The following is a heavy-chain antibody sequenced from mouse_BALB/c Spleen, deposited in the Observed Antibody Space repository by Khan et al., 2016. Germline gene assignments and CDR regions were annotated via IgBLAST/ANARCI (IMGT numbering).Heavy chain of an antibody. D-gene: IGHD1-1*01. CDR2: INTYTGEQ. J-gene: IGHJ3*01. CDR1: GYTFTNYG. V-gene: IGHV9-3-1*01. Sequence: QIQLVQSGPELKKPGETVKISCKASGYTFTNYGINWVKQAPGKGLKWMGWINTYTGEQTYADDFKVRFAFSLETSASTAYLQINKLKNEDTGTYFWPRSDYGSSRGVAYWGQGTRVTVS. CDR3: PRSDYGSSRGVAY.